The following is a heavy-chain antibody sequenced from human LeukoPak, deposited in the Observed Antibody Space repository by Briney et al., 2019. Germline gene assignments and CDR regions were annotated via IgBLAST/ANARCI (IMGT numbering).Heavy chain of an antibody. CDR3: ARVRRDGSWGFDY. D-gene: IGHD5-24*01. CDR1: GLTFSSYW. Sequence: GGSLRLSCAASGLTFSSYWMSWVRQAPGKGLEWVANIKQDGSEKYYVDSVKGRFTISRDDAKNSLYLQMNSLRAEDTAVYYCARVRRDGSWGFDYWGQGTLVTVSS. J-gene: IGHJ4*02. V-gene: IGHV3-7*01. CDR2: IKQDGSEK.